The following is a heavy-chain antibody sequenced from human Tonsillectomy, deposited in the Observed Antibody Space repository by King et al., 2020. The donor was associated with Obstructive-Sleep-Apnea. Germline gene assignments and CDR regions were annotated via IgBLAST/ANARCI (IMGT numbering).Heavy chain of an antibody. J-gene: IGHJ6*02. D-gene: IGHD1-1*01. V-gene: IGHV5-10-1*01. CDR3: ARLPPGPCTEDYAVDV. Sequence: QLVQSGAEVKKPGESLRISCKGSGYRFTSQWISWVRQMPGKGLEWMGTIDPSDSYSNYSPSFQGHVTFSADKSISTAYLQWSSLKASDTAMYYGARLPPGPCTEDYAVDVWGQGTTVTVSS. CDR2: IDPSDSYS. CDR1: GYRFTSQW.